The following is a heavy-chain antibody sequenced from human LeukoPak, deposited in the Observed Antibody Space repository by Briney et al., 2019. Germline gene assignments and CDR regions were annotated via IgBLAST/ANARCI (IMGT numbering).Heavy chain of an antibody. D-gene: IGHD4-17*01. CDR2: FDPEDGET. Sequence: ASVKVSCKVSGYTLTELYMHWVRQAPGKGLEWMGGFDPEDGETIYAQKFQGRVTMTEDTSTDTAYMELSSLRSEDTAVYYCATDRLHGTTADYWGQGTLVTVSS. CDR1: GYTLTELY. CDR3: ATDRLHGTTADY. J-gene: IGHJ4*02. V-gene: IGHV1-24*01.